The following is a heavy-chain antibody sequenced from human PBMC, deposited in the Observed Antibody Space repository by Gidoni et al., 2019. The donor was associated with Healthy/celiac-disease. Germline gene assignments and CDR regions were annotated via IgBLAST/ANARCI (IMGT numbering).Heavy chain of an antibody. J-gene: IGHJ4*02. Sequence: QVQLVQSGAEVKKPGASVKVSCKASGSTFPTYGGHWVRQAPGQRLEWMGWINAGNGNTKYSQKFQGRVTITRDTSASTAYMELSSLRSEDTAVYYCARDHGDGPSGSGSILDYWGQGTLVTVSS. CDR3: ARDHGDGPSGSGSILDY. CDR1: GSTFPTYG. D-gene: IGHD3-10*01. CDR2: INAGNGNT. V-gene: IGHV1-3*01.